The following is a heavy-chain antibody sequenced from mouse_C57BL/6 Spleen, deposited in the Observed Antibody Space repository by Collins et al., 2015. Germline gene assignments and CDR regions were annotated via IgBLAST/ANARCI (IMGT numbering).Heavy chain of an antibody. Sequence: DVQLQESGPGLVKPSQSLSLTCTVTGYSITSDYAWNWIRQFPGNKLEWMGYISYSGSTSYNPSLKSRISITRDTSKNQFFLQLNSVTTEDTATYYCARRVYYFDYWGQGTTLTVSS. CDR1: GYSITSDYA. CDR2: ISYSGST. V-gene: IGHV3-2*02. CDR3: ARRVYYFDY. J-gene: IGHJ2*01.